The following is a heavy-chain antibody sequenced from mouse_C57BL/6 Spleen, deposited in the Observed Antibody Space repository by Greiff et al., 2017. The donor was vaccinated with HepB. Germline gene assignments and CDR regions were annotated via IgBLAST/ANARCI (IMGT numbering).Heavy chain of an antibody. CDR2: IDPSDSYT. Sequence: VQLQQPGAELVRPGTSVKLSCKASGYTFTSYWMHWVKQRPGQGLEWIGVIDPSDSYTNYNQKFKGKATLTVDTSSSTAYMQLSSLTSEDSAVYYCAPIYYYGSSWFAYWGQGTLVTVSA. D-gene: IGHD1-1*01. V-gene: IGHV1-59*01. CDR1: GYTFTSYW. CDR3: APIYYYGSSWFAY. J-gene: IGHJ3*01.